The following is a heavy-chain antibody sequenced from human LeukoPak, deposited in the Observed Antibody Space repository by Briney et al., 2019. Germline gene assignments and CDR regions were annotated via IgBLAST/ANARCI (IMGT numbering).Heavy chain of an antibody. V-gene: IGHV4-59*12. CDR3: ARDRLGYYYGMDV. D-gene: IGHD4-11*01. CDR2: FYNSGNT. J-gene: IGHJ6*02. Sequence: SETLSLTCTVSGDSISSYYWSWIRQPPWKGLEWIGYFYNSGNTNYNPSLKSRVTISVDRSKNQFSLKLSSVTAADTAVYYCARDRLGYYYGMDVWGQGTTVTVSS. CDR1: GDSISSYY.